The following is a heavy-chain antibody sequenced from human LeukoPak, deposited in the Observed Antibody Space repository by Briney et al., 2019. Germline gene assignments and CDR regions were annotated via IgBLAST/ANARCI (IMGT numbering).Heavy chain of an antibody. Sequence: GGSLRLSCAASGFTFSSYAMSWVRQAPGKGLEWVSAISGSGGSTYYADSVKGRFTISRDNSKNTLYLQMNSLRAEDTAEYYCAKDQWLVLRYYYYMDVWAKGTTVTVSS. CDR3: AKDQWLVLRYYYYMDV. CDR2: ISGSGGST. CDR1: GFTFSSYA. J-gene: IGHJ6*03. V-gene: IGHV3-23*01. D-gene: IGHD6-19*01.